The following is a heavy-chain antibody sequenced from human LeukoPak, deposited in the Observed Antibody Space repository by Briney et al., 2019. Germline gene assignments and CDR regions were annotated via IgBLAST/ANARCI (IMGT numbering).Heavy chain of an antibody. CDR2: IYYSGST. D-gene: IGHD3-9*01. V-gene: IGHV4-59*01. CDR1: GGSISSYY. J-gene: IGHJ4*02. Sequence: PSETLSLTCTVSGGSISSYYWSWIRQPPGKGLEWIGYIYYSGSTNYNPSLKSRVTISVDTSKNQFSLKLSSVTAAGTAVYYCARVALRHFDWLPQYYFDYWGQGTLVTVSS. CDR3: ARVALRHFDWLPQYYFDY.